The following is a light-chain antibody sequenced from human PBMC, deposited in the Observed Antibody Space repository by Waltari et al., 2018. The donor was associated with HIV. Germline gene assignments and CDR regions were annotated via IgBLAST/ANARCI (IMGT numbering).Light chain of an antibody. Sequence: QSALTQSPSASGSPGQAVTISCSGTSSDVGTYDLVSWYQQHPGQAPKLIIYDVYKRPSGVPHRFSGSKSGNTASLTVSGLQAEDEANYYCSSYAGSKNRVVFGGGTFLTVL. V-gene: IGLV2-8*01. CDR2: DVY. CDR3: SSYAGSKNRVV. CDR1: SSDVGTYDL. J-gene: IGLJ2*01.